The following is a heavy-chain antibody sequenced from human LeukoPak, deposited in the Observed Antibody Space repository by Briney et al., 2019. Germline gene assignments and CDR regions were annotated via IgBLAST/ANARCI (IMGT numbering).Heavy chain of an antibody. J-gene: IGHJ4*02. CDR1: GFTFSNYG. CDR3: AKTAGIAAAADFDY. V-gene: IGHV3-23*01. Sequence: PGGSLRLSCAASGFTFSNYGMSWVRRAPGKGLEWVSSISGSGDSTYYADSVKGRFTIPRDNSKNTLYLQMNSLRAEDTAVYYCAKTAGIAAAADFDYWGQGTLVTVSS. D-gene: IGHD6-13*01. CDR2: ISGSGDST.